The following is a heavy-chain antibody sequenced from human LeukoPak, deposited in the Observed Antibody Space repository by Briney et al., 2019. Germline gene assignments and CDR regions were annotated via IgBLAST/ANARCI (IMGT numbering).Heavy chain of an antibody. D-gene: IGHD6-19*01. CDR1: GDSISSGEYY. Sequence: SETLSLTCTVSGDSISSGEYYWSWIRQPAGKGLEWIGRISSIGSTNYNPSLKSRVTISVDTSKNQFSLKLSSVAAADTAVYYCARDFRPPLGEQWLVHWFDPWGQGTLVTVSS. CDR3: ARDFRPPLGEQWLVHWFDP. V-gene: IGHV4-61*02. J-gene: IGHJ5*02. CDR2: ISSIGST.